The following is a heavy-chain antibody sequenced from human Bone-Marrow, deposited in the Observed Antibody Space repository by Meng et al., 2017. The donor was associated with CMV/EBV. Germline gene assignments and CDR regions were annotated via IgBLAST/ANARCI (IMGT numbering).Heavy chain of an antibody. CDR2: ISAYNGNT. J-gene: IGHJ6*02. CDR3: ARDYVGATYYYYYYGMDV. D-gene: IGHD1-26*01. Sequence: ASVKVSCKASGGTFSTYAINWVRQAPGQGLEWMGWISAYNGNTNYAQKLQGRVTMTTDTSTSTAYMELRSLRSDDTAVYYCARDYVGATYYYYYYGMDVWGQGTTVTVSS. V-gene: IGHV1-18*01. CDR1: GGTFSTYA.